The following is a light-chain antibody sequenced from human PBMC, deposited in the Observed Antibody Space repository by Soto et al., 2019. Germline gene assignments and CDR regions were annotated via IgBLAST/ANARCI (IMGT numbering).Light chain of an antibody. V-gene: IGKV1-33*01. CDR2: GAS. Sequence: DIQMTQSPSSLSASVGDRVTITCQASQDIRKYLSWYQQKPWRAPKLLIYGASNLETGVPSRFSGSGYGSDFTFTISSLQPEDVATYYCQYYDHHPPFTFGPGTKVAVK. CDR3: QYYDHHPPFT. CDR1: QDIRKY. J-gene: IGKJ3*01.